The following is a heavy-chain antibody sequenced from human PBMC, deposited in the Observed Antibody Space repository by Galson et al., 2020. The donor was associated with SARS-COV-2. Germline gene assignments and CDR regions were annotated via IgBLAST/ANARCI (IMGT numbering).Heavy chain of an antibody. CDR2: IDWDDDK. CDR3: ARIFLNYYDSSGHHAFDI. CDR1: GFSLSTSGMC. Sequence: SGPTLVKPTQTLTLTCTFPGFSLSTSGMCVSWIRQPPGKALEWLARIDWDDDKYYSTSLKTRLTISKDTSKNQVVLTMTNMDPVDTATYYCARIFLNYYDSSGHHAFDIWGQGTMVTVSS. J-gene: IGHJ3*02. D-gene: IGHD3-22*01. V-gene: IGHV2-70*11.